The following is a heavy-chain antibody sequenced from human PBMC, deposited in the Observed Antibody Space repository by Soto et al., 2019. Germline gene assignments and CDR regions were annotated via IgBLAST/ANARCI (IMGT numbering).Heavy chain of an antibody. CDR2: IYYSGIT. V-gene: IGHV4-59*01. CDR1: GASIRSYY. D-gene: IGHD6-19*01. CDR3: AKEVAATFNGFDV. J-gene: IGHJ3*01. Sequence: QVQLQESGPGLVKPSETLSLTCTVSGASIRSYYWSWIRQPPGKGLEWIGYIYYSGITNYNPSLKSRVTISLDTSKSQFSLRVTPVTAADTAVYYCAKEVAATFNGFDVWSQGTMVTVSS.